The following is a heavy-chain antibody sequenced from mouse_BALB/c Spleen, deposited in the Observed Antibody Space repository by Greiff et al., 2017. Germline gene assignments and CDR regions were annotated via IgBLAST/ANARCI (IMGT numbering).Heavy chain of an antibody. CDR3: AVGLGSRGGYYAMDY. Sequence: EVKLVESGAELVKPGASVKLSCTASGFNIKDTYMHWVKQRPEQGLEWIGRIDPANGNTKYDPKFQGKATITADTSSNTAYLQLSSLTSEDTAVYYCAVGLGSRGGYYAMDYWGQGTSVTVSS. CDR2: IDPANGNT. D-gene: IGHD1-1*01. V-gene: IGHV14-3*02. J-gene: IGHJ4*01. CDR1: GFNIKDTY.